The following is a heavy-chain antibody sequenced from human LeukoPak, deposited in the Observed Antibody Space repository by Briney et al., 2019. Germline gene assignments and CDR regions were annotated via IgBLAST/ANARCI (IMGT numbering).Heavy chain of an antibody. Sequence: TGGSLRLSCAASGFTFSSYWMHWVRHTPGKGLVWVSRIKGDGSSTSYADSVKGRFTISRDNAKNTLYLQMNSLRAEDTAVYYCARARVVVPEIDYWGQGTLVTVSS. CDR1: GFTFSSYW. V-gene: IGHV3-74*01. J-gene: IGHJ4*02. CDR3: ARARVVVPEIDY. CDR2: IKGDGSST. D-gene: IGHD2-2*01.